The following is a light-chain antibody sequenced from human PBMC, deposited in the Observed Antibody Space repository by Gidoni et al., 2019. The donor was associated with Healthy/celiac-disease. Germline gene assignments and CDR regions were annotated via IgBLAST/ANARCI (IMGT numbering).Light chain of an antibody. V-gene: IGKV3-11*01. CDR1: QSVSSY. J-gene: IGKJ4*01. Sequence: EIVLTQSPATLSLSPGERATLSCRASQSVSSYLALYQQKPGQAPRLLIYDTSNRATGIPARFSGSGSGTDFTLTISSLEPEDFAVYYWQQRSNWPRLTFGGGTKGEIK. CDR3: QQRSNWPRLT. CDR2: DTS.